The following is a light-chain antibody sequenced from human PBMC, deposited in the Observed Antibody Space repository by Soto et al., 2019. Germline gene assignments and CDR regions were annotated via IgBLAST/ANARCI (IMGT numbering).Light chain of an antibody. CDR1: QGISSF. V-gene: IGKV1-9*01. Sequence: DIQLTQSPSFLSASVGDRVTITCRASQGISSFLAWYQQKPGKAPNLLISAASTLRTGVPSRFSGSGSGTEFTLTISSLQPEDFATYYCQHLYTYPLTFGGGTKVEI. CDR3: QHLYTYPLT. J-gene: IGKJ4*01. CDR2: AAS.